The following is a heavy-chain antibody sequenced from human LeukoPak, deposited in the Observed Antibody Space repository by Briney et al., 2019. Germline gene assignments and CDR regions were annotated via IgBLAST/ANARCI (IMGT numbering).Heavy chain of an antibody. CDR3: ARETDDSSGYSYPYYYYGMDV. CDR2: IYTSGST. D-gene: IGHD3-22*01. V-gene: IGHV4-61*02. J-gene: IGHJ6*02. Sequence: SQTLSLTCTVSGGSLSSGSYYWSWIRQPAGKGLEWIGRIYTSGSTNYNPSLKSRVTISVDTSKNQFSLKLSSVTAADTAVYYCARETDDSSGYSYPYYYYGMDVWGQGTTVTVSS. CDR1: GGSLSSGSYY.